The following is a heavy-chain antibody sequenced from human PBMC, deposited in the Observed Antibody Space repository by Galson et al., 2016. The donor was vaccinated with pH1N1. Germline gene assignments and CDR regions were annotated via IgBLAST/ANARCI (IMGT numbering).Heavy chain of an antibody. V-gene: IGHV3-9*01. CDR3: AKVTGYLYGYVDY. CDR1: GFTFDDYA. J-gene: IGHJ4*02. CDR2: IRWNSGSI. Sequence: SLRLPCAASGFTFDDYAMHWVRQAPGKGLEWVSGIRWNSGSIGYADSVKGRFTISRDNAKNSLYLQMNSLRAEDTALYYCAKVTGYLYGYVDYWGQGTLVTVSS. D-gene: IGHD5-18*01.